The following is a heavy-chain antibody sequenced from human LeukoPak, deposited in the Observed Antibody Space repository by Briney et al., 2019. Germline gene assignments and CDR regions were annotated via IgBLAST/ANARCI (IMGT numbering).Heavy chain of an antibody. D-gene: IGHD2-2*02. Sequence: GASVKVSCKASGYTFTGYYMHWVRQAPGQGLEWMGWINPNSGGTNYAQKFQGRVTMTRDTSISTAYMELSRLRSDDTAVYYCAKEPEYQLLYYYFDYWGQGTLVSVSS. CDR2: INPNSGGT. CDR1: GYTFTGYY. V-gene: IGHV1-2*02. CDR3: AKEPEYQLLYYYFDY. J-gene: IGHJ4*02.